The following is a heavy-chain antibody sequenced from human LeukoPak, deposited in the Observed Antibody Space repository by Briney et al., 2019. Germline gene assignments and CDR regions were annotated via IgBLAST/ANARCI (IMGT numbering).Heavy chain of an antibody. D-gene: IGHD3-22*01. CDR2: MNPNSGRT. V-gene: IGHV1-8*01. CDR3: ARDRDYYDSSDYYSPYKDY. CDR1: GYTLTSYD. Sequence: ASVKVSCKASGYTLTSYDINWVRQATGQGLEWMGWMNPNSGRTGYAQNFQGRITITRNTSISTAYMELSSLRSEDTAVYYCARDRDYYDSSDYYSPYKDYWGQGTLVTVSS. J-gene: IGHJ4*02.